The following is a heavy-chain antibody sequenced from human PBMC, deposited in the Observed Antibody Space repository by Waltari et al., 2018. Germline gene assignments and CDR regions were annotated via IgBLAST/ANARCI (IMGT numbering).Heavy chain of an antibody. D-gene: IGHD2-15*01. CDR2: IYYSGST. V-gene: IGHV4-59*01. J-gene: IGHJ5*02. Sequence: QVQLQESGPGLVKPSETLSLTCTVSGGSISSYYWSWIRQPHGKGLEWIGYIYYSGSTNYNPSLKSRVTISVDTSKNQFSLKLSSVTAADTAVYYCARDNGSGGSCYYNWFDPWGQGTLVTVSS. CDR3: ARDNGSGGSCYYNWFDP. CDR1: GGSISSYY.